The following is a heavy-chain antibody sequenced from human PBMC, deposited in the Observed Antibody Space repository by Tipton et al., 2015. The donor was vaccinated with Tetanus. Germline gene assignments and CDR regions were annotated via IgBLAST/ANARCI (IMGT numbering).Heavy chain of an antibody. CDR3: ARRQTYCTNGFCPFEN. J-gene: IGHJ4*02. D-gene: IGHD2-8*01. Sequence: TLSLTCTVSGGSISSSSFYWGWIRQPPGKELEWIGSIYYSGSTYYNPSLKSRVTISVDTSKNQFSLRLSSVTAADTAVYCCARRQTYCTNGFCPFENWGQGTLVTVSS. CDR2: IYYSGST. CDR1: GGSISSSSFY. V-gene: IGHV4-39*01.